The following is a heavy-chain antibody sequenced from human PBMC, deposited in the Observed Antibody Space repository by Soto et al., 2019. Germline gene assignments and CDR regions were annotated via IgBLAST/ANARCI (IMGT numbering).Heavy chain of an antibody. V-gene: IGHV4-31*03. CDR3: ARELSLKDTAMVTDNWFDP. J-gene: IGHJ5*02. Sequence: SETLSLTCTVSGGSISSGGYYWSWIRQHPGKGLEWIGYIYYSGSTYYNPSLKSRVTISVDTSKNQFSLKLSSVTAADTAVYYCARELSLKDTAMVTDNWFDPWGQGTLVTVSS. D-gene: IGHD5-18*01. CDR2: IYYSGST. CDR1: GGSISSGGYY.